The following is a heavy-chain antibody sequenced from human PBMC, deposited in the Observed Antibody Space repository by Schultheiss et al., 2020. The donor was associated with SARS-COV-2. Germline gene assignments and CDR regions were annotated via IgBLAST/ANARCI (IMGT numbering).Heavy chain of an antibody. CDR3: ARNFLSPEGGYYYGMDV. CDR2: IYYSGST. J-gene: IGHJ6*02. Sequence: SETLSLTCTVSGGSISSYYWSWIRQPPGKGLEWIGYIYYSGSTNYNPSLKSRVTISVDTSKNQFSLKLSSVTAADTAVYYCARNFLSPEGGYYYGMDVWGQGTTVTVSS. CDR1: GGSISSYY. D-gene: IGHD1-14*01. V-gene: IGHV4-59*01.